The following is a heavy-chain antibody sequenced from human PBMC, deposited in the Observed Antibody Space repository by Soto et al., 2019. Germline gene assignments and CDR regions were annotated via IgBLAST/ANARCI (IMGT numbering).Heavy chain of an antibody. CDR1: GGSISSYY. CDR3: ARSYYDSSGYQDLYYYYGMDV. V-gene: IGHV4-4*07. CDR2: IYTSGST. J-gene: IGHJ6*02. D-gene: IGHD3-22*01. Sequence: KSSETLSLTCTVSGGSISSYYWSWIRQPAGKGLEWIGRIYTSGSTNYNPSLKSRVTMSVDTSKNQFSLKLSSVTAADTAVYYCARSYYDSSGYQDLYYYYGMDVWGQGTPVTVYS.